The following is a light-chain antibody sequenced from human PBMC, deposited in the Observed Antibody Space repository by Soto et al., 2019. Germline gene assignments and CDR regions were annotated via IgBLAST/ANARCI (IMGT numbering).Light chain of an antibody. CDR3: QHHNSYAQT. Sequence: DIPLTQSPPTLSASVGDRVTITCRASQSIRYYLAWYQQMPGKAPKLLIYGASSLQSGVPSRFSGSGSGTEFTLTICSLQPDDFATYFCQHHNSYAQTFGQGTKVEIK. J-gene: IGKJ1*01. CDR1: QSIRYY. CDR2: GAS. V-gene: IGKV1-5*01.